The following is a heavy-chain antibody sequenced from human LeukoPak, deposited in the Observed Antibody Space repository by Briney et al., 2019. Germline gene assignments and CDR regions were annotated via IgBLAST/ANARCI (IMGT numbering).Heavy chain of an antibody. Sequence: ASVKVSCKASGYTFTSYAMNWVRQAPGQGLEWMGWINTNTGNPTYAQGFTGRFVFSLDTSVSTAYLQISSLKAEDTAVYYCARGPPGWYDILTGYMYYYGMDVWGQGTTVTVSS. CDR2: INTNTGNP. J-gene: IGHJ6*02. D-gene: IGHD3-9*01. CDR3: ARGPPGWYDILTGYMYYYGMDV. CDR1: GYTFTSYA. V-gene: IGHV7-4-1*02.